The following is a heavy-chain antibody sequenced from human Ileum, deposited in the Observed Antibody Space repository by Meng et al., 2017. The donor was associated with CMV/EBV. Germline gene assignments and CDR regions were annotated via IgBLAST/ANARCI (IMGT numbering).Heavy chain of an antibody. CDR3: ARDNWGSDY. D-gene: IGHD7-27*01. CDR1: GYAVSVYT. Sequence: KVSFTPSGYAVSVYTIHWARQATGQGVEWIGRISTDDDDKCYAQKFRGRVTITKDTSISTTYMELSGLKSDDTAIYYCARDNWGSDYWGQGTLVTVSS. J-gene: IGHJ4*02. CDR2: ISTDDDDK. V-gene: IGHV1-2*06.